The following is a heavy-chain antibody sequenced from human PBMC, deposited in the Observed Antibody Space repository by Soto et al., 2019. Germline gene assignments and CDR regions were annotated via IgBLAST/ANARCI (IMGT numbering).Heavy chain of an antibody. J-gene: IGHJ6*02. V-gene: IGHV4-31*03. Sequence: QVQLQESGPGLVKPSQTLSLTCTVSGGSISSGGYFWSWIRQHPGKGLEWIGFIYYSGSTYYNPSLKSRVTISVDTSKKQFSLKLSSVTAADTAVYYCAREGAAPYYYYGMDVWGHGTTVTVSS. CDR3: AREGAAPYYYYGMDV. D-gene: IGHD6-6*01. CDR1: GGSISSGGYF. CDR2: IYYSGST.